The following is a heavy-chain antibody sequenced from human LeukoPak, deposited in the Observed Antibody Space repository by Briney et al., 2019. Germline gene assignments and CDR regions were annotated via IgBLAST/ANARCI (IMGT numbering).Heavy chain of an antibody. V-gene: IGHV1-2*02. J-gene: IGHJ5*02. CDR3: ARGAVFEGNWFDP. CDR1: GYTFTGYY. Sequence: ASVKVSCKASGYTFTGYYIHWVRQAPGQGLEWMGRINPNSGDTNYAQKFQGRVTMTRDTSISTVYMELSRLRFGDTAVYYCARGAVFEGNWFDPWGQGTLVTLSS. D-gene: IGHD3-3*01. CDR2: INPNSGDT.